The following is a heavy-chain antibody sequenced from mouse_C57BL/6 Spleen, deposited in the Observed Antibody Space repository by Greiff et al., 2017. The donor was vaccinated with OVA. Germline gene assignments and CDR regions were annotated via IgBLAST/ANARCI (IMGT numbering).Heavy chain of an antibody. V-gene: IGHV3-6*01. D-gene: IGHD1-1*01. CDR2: ISYDGSN. J-gene: IGHJ4*01. CDR3: AREIYGSSYDAMDY. Sequence: EVQLVESGPGLVKPSQSLSLTCSVTGYSITSGYYWNWIRQFPGNKLEWMGYISYDGSNNYNPSLKNRISITRDTSKNQFFLKLNSVTTEDTATYYCAREIYGSSYDAMDYWGQGTSVTVSS. CDR1: GYSITSGYY.